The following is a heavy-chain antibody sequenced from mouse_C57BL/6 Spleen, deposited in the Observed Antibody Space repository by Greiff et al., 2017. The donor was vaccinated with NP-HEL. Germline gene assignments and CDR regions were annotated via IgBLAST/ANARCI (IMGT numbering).Heavy chain of an antibody. D-gene: IGHD2-4*01. Sequence: QVQLQQPGAELVKPGASVKLSCKASGYTFTSYWMQWVKQRPGQGLEWIGEIDPSDSYSNYNQKFKGKATLTVDTSSSTAYMQLSSLTSEDSAVYYCASRLRAEAMDYWGQGTSVTVSS. V-gene: IGHV1-50*01. J-gene: IGHJ4*01. CDR1: GYTFTSYW. CDR2: IDPSDSYS. CDR3: ASRLRAEAMDY.